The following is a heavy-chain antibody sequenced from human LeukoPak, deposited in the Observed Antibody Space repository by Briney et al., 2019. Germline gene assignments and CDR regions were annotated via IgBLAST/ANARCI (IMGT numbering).Heavy chain of an antibody. CDR2: IYYSGST. Sequence: PSETLSLTCTVSGGSISSSSYYWGWIRQPPGKGLEWIGSIYYSGSTYYNPSLKSRVTISVDTSENQFSLKLSSVTAADTAVYYCAGRGYSYGYWYFDYWGQGTLVTVSS. CDR1: GGSISSSSYY. D-gene: IGHD5-18*01. CDR3: AGRGYSYGYWYFDY. V-gene: IGHV4-39*01. J-gene: IGHJ4*02.